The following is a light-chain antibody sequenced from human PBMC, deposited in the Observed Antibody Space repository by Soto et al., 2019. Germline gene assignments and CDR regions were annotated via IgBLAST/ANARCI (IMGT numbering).Light chain of an antibody. V-gene: IGKV3-15*01. J-gene: IGKJ5*01. CDR3: QQYDNWPPIT. Sequence: EIVMTRSRATLAVSPGERATVSCRASQSVSSNLAWYQQKPGQAPRLLIYGSYTRATGIPARFSGSGSGTEFTPTISSLQSEDFAVYYCQQYDNWPPITFGQGTRLEIK. CDR1: QSVSSN. CDR2: GSY.